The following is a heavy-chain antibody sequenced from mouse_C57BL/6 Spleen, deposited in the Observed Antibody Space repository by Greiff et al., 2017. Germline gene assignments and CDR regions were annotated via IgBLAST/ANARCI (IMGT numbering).Heavy chain of an antibody. D-gene: IGHD1-1*01. J-gene: IGHJ1*03. Sequence: VQLQQPGAELVKPGASVKLSCKASGYTFTSSWMQWVKQRPGQGLEWIGEIDPSDSYTNYNQKFKGKATLTVDTSSSTAYMQLSSLTSEDSAVYYCARRDYGSRRYFDVWGTGTTVTVSS. CDR2: IDPSDSYT. CDR3: ARRDYGSRRYFDV. V-gene: IGHV1-50*01. CDR1: GYTFTSSW.